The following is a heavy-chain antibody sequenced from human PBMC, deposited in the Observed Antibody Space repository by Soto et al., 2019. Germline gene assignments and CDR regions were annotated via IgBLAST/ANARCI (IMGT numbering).Heavy chain of an antibody. J-gene: IGHJ4*02. CDR2: ISSDGSNK. D-gene: IGHD1-26*01. CDR1: GFTFSSHA. V-gene: IGHV3-30-3*01. CDR3: ARDDEGGSDCDLGY. Sequence: QVQLVESGGGVVQPGRSLRLSCAVSGFTFSSHAMHWVRQAPGKGLEWVTLISSDGSNKYYADSVKGRFTTSRDNSKNTMYLQMNSLRAEDTAVYYCARDDEGGSDCDLGYWGQGALVTVSS.